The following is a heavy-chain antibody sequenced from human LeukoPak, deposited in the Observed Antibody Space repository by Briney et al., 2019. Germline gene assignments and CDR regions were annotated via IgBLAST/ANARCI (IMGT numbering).Heavy chain of an antibody. Sequence: SETLSLTCAVYGGSFSGYYWSWIRQPPGKGLEWIGDINHSGSTNYNPSLKSRVTISVDTSKNQFSLKLSSVTAADTAVYYCARGPQEDPINPPVYFDYWGQGTLVTVSS. CDR2: INHSGST. D-gene: IGHD1-14*01. V-gene: IGHV4-34*01. CDR3: ARGPQEDPINPPVYFDY. CDR1: GGSFSGYY. J-gene: IGHJ4*02.